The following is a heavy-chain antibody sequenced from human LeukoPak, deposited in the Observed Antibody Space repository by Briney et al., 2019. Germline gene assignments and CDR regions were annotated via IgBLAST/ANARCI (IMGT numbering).Heavy chain of an antibody. CDR3: LVGIDY. CDR1: GDSISSNNW. D-gene: IGHD1-26*01. J-gene: IGHJ4*02. V-gene: IGHV3-74*01. Sequence: GTLSLTCAVSGDSISSNNWWTWVRQSPGKGLVWVSCINSDGSTTSYADSVKGRFTISRDNAKNTLYLQMNSLRAEDTAVYYCLVGIDYWGQGTLVTVSS. CDR2: INSDGSTT.